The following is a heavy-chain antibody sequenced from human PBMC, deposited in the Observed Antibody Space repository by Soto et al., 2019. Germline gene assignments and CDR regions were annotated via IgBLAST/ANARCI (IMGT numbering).Heavy chain of an antibody. V-gene: IGHV1-8*01. J-gene: IGHJ4*02. D-gene: IGHD1-26*01. CDR3: ARGVSAGVDY. CDR1: GYSFTSLD. CDR2: VQPSTGRT. Sequence: ASVKVSCKASGYSFTSLDINWVRQTAGQGLEWMGWVQPSTGRTGYAQKFQGRVTMTRDTSINTAYMELTTLTSDDTAFYYCARGVSAGVDYWGQGTLVTVSS.